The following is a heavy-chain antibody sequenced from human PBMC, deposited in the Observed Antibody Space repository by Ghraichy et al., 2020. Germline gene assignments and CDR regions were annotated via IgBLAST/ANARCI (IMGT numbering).Heavy chain of an antibody. Sequence: GGSLRLSCAASGFTFSSSWMFWVRQAPGKGLEWVAAIRQDGNEIFYLDSVRGRFTISRDNAKDSLYLDMDNLKVDDTAVYYCTRVSAWWEDYWGQGALVTVSS. CDR1: GFTFSSSW. J-gene: IGHJ4*02. CDR3: TRVSAWWEDY. V-gene: IGHV3-7*01. CDR2: IRQDGNEI. D-gene: IGHD6-19*01.